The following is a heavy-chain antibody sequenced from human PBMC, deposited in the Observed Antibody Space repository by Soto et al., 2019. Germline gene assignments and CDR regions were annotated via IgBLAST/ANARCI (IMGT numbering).Heavy chain of an antibody. J-gene: IGHJ5*02. CDR3: ARDPGTTGGGYWFDP. Sequence: SETLSLTCSVSGGSISSGDYYWSWIRQHPGKGLEWIGYIHHSGTTYYNPSLKSRVSISIDTSMNQFSLKLSSVTAADTAVYYCARDPGTTGGGYWFDPWGKGTLVTVSS. D-gene: IGHD1-1*01. CDR1: GGSISSGDYY. CDR2: IHHSGTT. V-gene: IGHV4-31*03.